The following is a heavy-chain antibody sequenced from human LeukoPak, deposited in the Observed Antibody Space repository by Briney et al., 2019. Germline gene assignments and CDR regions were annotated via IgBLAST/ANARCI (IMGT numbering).Heavy chain of an antibody. D-gene: IGHD5-18*01. CDR1: GLTFSDSY. CDR3: ARPTDSSVDY. Sequence: GGSLRLSCAASGLTFSDSYMSWIRQAPGKGLEWITYISGSGTTIYHADSVKGRFTISRDNAKNSVYLQMNSLRDEDTAVYYCARPTDSSVDYWGQGTLVTVSS. J-gene: IGHJ4*02. CDR2: ISGSGTTI. V-gene: IGHV3-11*01.